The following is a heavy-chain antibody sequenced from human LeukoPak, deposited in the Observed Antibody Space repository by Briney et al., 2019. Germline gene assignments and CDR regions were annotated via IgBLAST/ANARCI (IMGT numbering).Heavy chain of an antibody. J-gene: IGHJ6*04. V-gene: IGHV4-38-2*01. CDR2: MSHNRGT. D-gene: IGHD3-10*01. Sequence: SETLSLTCAVSGHSISTGYYSGWIRPPPGKGLEWIGSMSHNRGTYYNPSLKSRVTISMDTSKNQISLRLTSVTAADTAVYYCASYYASGVSAYNYYGMDVWGKGTTVTVSS. CDR3: ASYYASGVSAYNYYGMDV. CDR1: GHSISTGYY.